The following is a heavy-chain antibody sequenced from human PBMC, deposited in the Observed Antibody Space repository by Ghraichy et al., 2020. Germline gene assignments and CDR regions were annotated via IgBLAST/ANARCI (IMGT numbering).Heavy chain of an antibody. CDR1: GGSFSGYY. V-gene: IGHV4-34*01. CDR3: ARGSRYNWNSNNWFDP. Sequence: SETLSLTCAVYGGSFSGYYWSWIRQPPGKGLEWIGEINHSGSTNYNPSLKSRVTISVDTSKNQFSLKLSSVTAADTAVYYCARGSRYNWNSNNWFDPWGQGTLVTVSS. D-gene: IGHD1-7*01. CDR2: INHSGST. J-gene: IGHJ5*02.